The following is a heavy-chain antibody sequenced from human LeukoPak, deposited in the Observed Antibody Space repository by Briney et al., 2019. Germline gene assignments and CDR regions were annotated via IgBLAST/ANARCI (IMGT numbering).Heavy chain of an antibody. CDR2: ISAYNGNT. J-gene: IGHJ6*02. Sequence: GASVKVSCKASGYTFTSYGISWVRQAPGQGLEWMGWISAYNGNTNYAQKLQGRVTMTTDTSTSTAYMELRSLRSDDTAVYYCARVRIVVVPAAMHHYYYYGMDVWGQGTTVTVSS. D-gene: IGHD2-2*01. V-gene: IGHV1-18*01. CDR1: GYTFTSYG. CDR3: ARVRIVVVPAAMHHYYYYGMDV.